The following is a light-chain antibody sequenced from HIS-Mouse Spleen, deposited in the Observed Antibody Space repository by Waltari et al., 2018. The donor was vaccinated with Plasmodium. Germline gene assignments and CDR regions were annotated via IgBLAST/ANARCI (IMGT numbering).Light chain of an antibody. CDR3: QTWGTGMGV. CDR2: LNSDGSH. V-gene: IGLV4-69*01. Sequence: QLVLTQSPSASASLGASVKPPCPLSIGPSSSAIACHQQQPEKGPRYLMKLNSDGSHSKGDGIPDRFSGSSSGAERYLTISSLQSEDEADYYCQTWGTGMGVFGGGTKLTVL. J-gene: IGLJ2*01. CDR1: IGPSSSA.